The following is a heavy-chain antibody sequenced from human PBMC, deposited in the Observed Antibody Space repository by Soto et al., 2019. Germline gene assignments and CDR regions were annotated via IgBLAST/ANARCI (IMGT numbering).Heavy chain of an antibody. Sequence: EVQLVESGGGLVQPGGSLRLSCVTSGFTFSSYEMNWVRQAPGKGLEWVSYISATGNTIYYADSVKGRFTISRDNAKNSLSLQMNSLRAEDTAVYYCARHLSKYIRNYPYYYFYGLDVWGQGTTVTVSS. CDR3: ARHLSKYIRNYPYYYFYGLDV. CDR1: GFTFSSYE. CDR2: ISATGNTI. J-gene: IGHJ6*02. D-gene: IGHD1-7*01. V-gene: IGHV3-48*03.